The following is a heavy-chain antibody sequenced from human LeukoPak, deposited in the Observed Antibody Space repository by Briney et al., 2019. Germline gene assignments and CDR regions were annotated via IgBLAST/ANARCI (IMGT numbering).Heavy chain of an antibody. CDR2: INHSGST. CDR3: ASATGDPYAFDI. D-gene: IGHD7-27*01. J-gene: IGHJ3*02. Sequence: KPSETLSLTCAVYGGSFSGYYWSWIRQPPGKGLEWIGEINHSGSTNYNPSLKSRVTISVDTSKNQFSLKLSSVTAADTAVYYCASATGDPYAFDIWGQGTMVTVSS. CDR1: GGSFSGYY. V-gene: IGHV4-34*01.